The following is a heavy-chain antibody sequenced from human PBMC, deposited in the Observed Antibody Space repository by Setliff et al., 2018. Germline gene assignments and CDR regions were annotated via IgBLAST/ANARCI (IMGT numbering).Heavy chain of an antibody. V-gene: IGHV3-33*01. CDR1: GFTFSSYG. CDR2: IWYDGSNK. CDR3: ARDLGNWFDP. D-gene: IGHD3-16*01. Sequence: GVSLRLSCAASGFTFSSYGMHWVRQAAGKGLEWVAVIWYDGSNKYYADSVRGRFTISRDNSENTLYLQMNSLRAEVTAVYYCARDLGNWFDPWGQGTLVTVSS. J-gene: IGHJ5*01.